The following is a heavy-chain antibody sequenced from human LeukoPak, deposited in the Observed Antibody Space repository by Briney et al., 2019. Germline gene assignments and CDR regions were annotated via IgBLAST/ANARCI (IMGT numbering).Heavy chain of an antibody. J-gene: IGHJ4*02. D-gene: IGHD2-2*01. CDR3: ARDYCSSTSCHD. CDR2: ISSSSSSTI. V-gene: IGHV3-48*01. CDR1: GFTFSSYS. Sequence: GGSLRLSCAASGFTFSSYSMNWVRQAPGKGLEWVSYISSSSSSTIYCADSVKGRFTISRDNAKNSLYLQMNSLRAEDTAVYYCARDYCSSTSCHDWGQGTLVTVSS.